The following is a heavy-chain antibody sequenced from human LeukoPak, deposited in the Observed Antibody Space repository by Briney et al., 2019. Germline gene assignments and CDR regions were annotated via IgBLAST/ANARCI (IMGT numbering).Heavy chain of an antibody. CDR3: AGDSDSGGYSGFEY. D-gene: IGHD4-23*01. Sequence: GGSLGLSCAASGFTFSSYAMSWVRQAPGKGLEWVSAISGSGGSTYYADSVKGRFTISRDNSKNSLFLQLNGLGGEDTAVYYCAGDSDSGGYSGFEYWGQGTLVTVSS. CDR2: ISGSGGST. V-gene: IGHV3-23*01. CDR1: GFTFSSYA. J-gene: IGHJ4*02.